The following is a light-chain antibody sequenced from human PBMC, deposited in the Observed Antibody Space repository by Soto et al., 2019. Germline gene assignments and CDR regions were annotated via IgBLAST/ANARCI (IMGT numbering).Light chain of an antibody. V-gene: IGLV2-23*02. J-gene: IGLJ2*01. CDR2: EVS. CDR1: SSDVGSYNL. Sequence: QSALTQPASVSGSPGQSITISCTGTSSDVGSYNLVSWYQQHTGKAPKLMIYEVSKRPSGVSNRFSGSKSGNTASLTISGLQAEDEADYYCCSYAGSVVFGGGTKVTVL. CDR3: CSYAGSVV.